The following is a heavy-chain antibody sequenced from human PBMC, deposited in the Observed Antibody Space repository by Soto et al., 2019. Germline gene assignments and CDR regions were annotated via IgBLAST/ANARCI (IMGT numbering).Heavy chain of an antibody. V-gene: IGHV1-46*03. D-gene: IGHD3-10*01. CDR3: ARDRTQRIWFGEYNVYDAFDI. Sequence: ASVKVSCKASGYTFTSYYIHWVRQAPGQGLEWMGIINPSGGSTSYAQKFQGRVTMTRDTSTSTVYMELSSLRSEDTAVYYCARDRTQRIWFGEYNVYDAFDIWGQGTMVTVSS. CDR1: GYTFTSYY. CDR2: INPSGGST. J-gene: IGHJ3*02.